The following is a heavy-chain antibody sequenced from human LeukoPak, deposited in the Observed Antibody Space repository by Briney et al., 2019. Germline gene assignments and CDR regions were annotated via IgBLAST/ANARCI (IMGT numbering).Heavy chain of an antibody. CDR2: IYHSGST. J-gene: IGHJ3*01. CDR1: GGSITSSNW. CDR3: AARDRTYYYYAFDS. Sequence: SETLSLTCTVSGGSITSSNWWNWVRQPPGKGLEWIGEIYHSGSTNYNPSLKSRVTISVDKSKNQFSLKLSSVTAADTAVYYCAARDRTYYYYAFDSWGQGTMVTVSS. D-gene: IGHD3-10*01. V-gene: IGHV4-4*02.